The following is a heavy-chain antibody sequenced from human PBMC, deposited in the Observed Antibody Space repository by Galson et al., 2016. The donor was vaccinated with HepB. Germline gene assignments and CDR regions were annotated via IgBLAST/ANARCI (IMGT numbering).Heavy chain of an antibody. Sequence: SLRLSCAASGFTFSSYWMDWVRQAPGKGLVWVSRINSDGSSTSYADSVKGRFTISRDNAKNTLYLQMNSLRAEDTAVYYCARDSAAAGGTDRFDPWGQGTLVTVSS. CDR1: GFTFSSYW. J-gene: IGHJ5*02. CDR3: ARDSAAAGGTDRFDP. D-gene: IGHD6-13*01. CDR2: INSDGSST. V-gene: IGHV3-74*01.